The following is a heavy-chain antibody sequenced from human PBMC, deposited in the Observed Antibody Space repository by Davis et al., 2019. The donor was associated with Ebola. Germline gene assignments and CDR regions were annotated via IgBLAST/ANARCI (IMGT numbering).Heavy chain of an antibody. D-gene: IGHD6-13*01. J-gene: IGHJ5*02. Sequence: MPSETLSLTCAVSGGSISSGGYSWSWIRQPPGKGLEWIGYIYYSGSTNYNPSLKSRVTISVDKSKNQFSLKLSSVTAADTAVYYCARVGAADGGGVDPWGQGTLATVSS. CDR2: IYYSGST. CDR3: ARVGAADGGGVDP. CDR1: GGSISSGGYS. V-gene: IGHV4-61*08.